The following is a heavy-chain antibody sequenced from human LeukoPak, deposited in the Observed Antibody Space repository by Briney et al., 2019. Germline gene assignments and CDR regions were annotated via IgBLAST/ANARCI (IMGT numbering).Heavy chain of an antibody. Sequence: ASVKVSCKASGYTFTGYFLHWVRPAPGQGLEWMGWIKPDSGATYYAQNFQGRVTMTRDTSISTAYMELNSLRSDDTAMFYCAVLTANGSESFDIWGQGTMVTVSS. V-gene: IGHV1-2*02. D-gene: IGHD2-8*01. J-gene: IGHJ3*02. CDR2: IKPDSGAT. CDR3: AVLTANGSESFDI. CDR1: GYTFTGYF.